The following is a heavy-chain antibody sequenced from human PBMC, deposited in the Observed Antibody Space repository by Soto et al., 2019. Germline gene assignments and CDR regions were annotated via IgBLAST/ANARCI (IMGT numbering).Heavy chain of an antibody. CDR1: GFTFSNYA. J-gene: IGHJ4*02. Sequence: EVQLLESGGGLVQPGGSLRLSCAASGFTFSNYAMSWVRQAPGKGLEWVSTINNSGDNTYYADSVKGRFTISRDNSKKTLYLQMNSLRAEDTAVYYCATKGAVPPTPYYFDYWGQGTLVTVSS. CDR2: INNSGDNT. CDR3: ATKGAVPPTPYYFDY. D-gene: IGHD2-15*01. V-gene: IGHV3-23*01.